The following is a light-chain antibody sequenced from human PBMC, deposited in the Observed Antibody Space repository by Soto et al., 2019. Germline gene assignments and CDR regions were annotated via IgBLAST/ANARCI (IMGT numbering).Light chain of an antibody. CDR2: GVS. J-gene: IGKJ1*01. CDR3: GQFVSSPPRT. Sequence: EIVSTQSPGTLSLSPGEKATLSCRVSQSVGDTFLSWYQQKPGLAPRLLIYGVSNRATGIPDRFSGSGSGTDFILTISRLEPEDFALYYCGQFVSSPPRTFGQGTKVDIK. V-gene: IGKV3-20*01. CDR1: QSVGDTF.